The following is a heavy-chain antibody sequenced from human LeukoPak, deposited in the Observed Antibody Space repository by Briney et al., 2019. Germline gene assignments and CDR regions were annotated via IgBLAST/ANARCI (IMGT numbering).Heavy chain of an antibody. CDR1: GFTFSSYG. CDR3: ARVHEDYFDY. V-gene: IGHV3-30*02. CDR2: IRYDGSNK. Sequence: GGSLRLSCAASGFTFSSYGMHWVRQAPGKGLEWVAFIRYDGSNKYYADSVKGRFTISRDNSKDTLYLQMNSLRAEDTAVYYCARVHEDYFDYWGQGTLVTVSS. J-gene: IGHJ4*02.